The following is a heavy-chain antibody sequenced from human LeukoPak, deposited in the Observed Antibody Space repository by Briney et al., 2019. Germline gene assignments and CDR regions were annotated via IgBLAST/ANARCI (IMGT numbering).Heavy chain of an antibody. Sequence: SEILSPTCTVSGGSISSCYWSWIRQPAGKGLEWIGRIYTSESTNYNPSLKSRDTMSVDTSKNQFSLKLSSVTAADTAVYYCARTLSVTVIPWFDPWGQGTLVTVSS. CDR2: IYTSEST. D-gene: IGHD4-17*01. V-gene: IGHV4-4*07. J-gene: IGHJ5*02. CDR1: GGSISSCY. CDR3: ARTLSVTVIPWFDP.